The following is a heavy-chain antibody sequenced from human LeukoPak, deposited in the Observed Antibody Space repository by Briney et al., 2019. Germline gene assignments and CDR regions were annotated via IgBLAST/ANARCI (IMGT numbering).Heavy chain of an antibody. CDR3: AGAGFDNWFDP. D-gene: IGHD3-10*01. J-gene: IGHJ5*02. CDR2: ISYDGSDK. V-gene: IGHV3-30*01. CDR1: GFTFSSSA. Sequence: PGGSLRLSCAASGFTFSSSAMHWVRQAPGKGLEWVAGISYDGSDKYYADSVKGRFSISRDNSKNTLNLQMNSLRVEDTAVYYCAGAGFDNWFDPWGQGTLVTVSS.